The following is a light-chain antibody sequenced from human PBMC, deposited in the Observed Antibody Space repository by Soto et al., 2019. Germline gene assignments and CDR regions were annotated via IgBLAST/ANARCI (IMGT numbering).Light chain of an antibody. J-gene: IGKJ1*01. CDR3: QQSYSIPWT. CDR1: QRINIW. CDR2: ETS. V-gene: IGKV1-5*01. Sequence: DIQRTQSPSTLSASVGDRVTITCRASQRINIWLAWYQKKPGKAPNLLIYETSSLEGGVPSRFSGSGSGTEFNLTISSLQTEDFATYECQQSYSIPWTFGQGTKVDIK.